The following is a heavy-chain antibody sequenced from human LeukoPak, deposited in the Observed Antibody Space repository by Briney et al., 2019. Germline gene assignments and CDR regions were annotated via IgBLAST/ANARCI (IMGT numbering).Heavy chain of an antibody. CDR1: GFIFSSYT. D-gene: IGHD3-22*01. J-gene: IGHJ4*02. Sequence: GGSLRLSCAASGFIFSSYTLNWVRQAPGKGLEWVSSISTKSNNTYYADSVKGRFTISRDNAENSLFLQMNSLRAEDTAVYYCARDNDYYDLHYWGQGTLVTVSS. CDR2: ISTKSNNT. CDR3: ARDNDYYDLHY. V-gene: IGHV3-21*01.